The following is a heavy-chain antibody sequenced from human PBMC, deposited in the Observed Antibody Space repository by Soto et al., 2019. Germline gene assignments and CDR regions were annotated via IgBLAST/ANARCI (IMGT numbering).Heavy chain of an antibody. V-gene: IGHV1-3*01. D-gene: IGHD4-17*01. J-gene: IGHJ3*02. CDR1: GYTFTIYA. Sequence: ASVTVSCKASGYTFTIYAMHWVRQAPGQRLEWMGWINAGNGNTKYSQKFQGRVTITRDTSASTAYMELSSLRSEDTAVYYCASATTADAFDIWGQGTMVTVSS. CDR2: INAGNGNT. CDR3: ASATTADAFDI.